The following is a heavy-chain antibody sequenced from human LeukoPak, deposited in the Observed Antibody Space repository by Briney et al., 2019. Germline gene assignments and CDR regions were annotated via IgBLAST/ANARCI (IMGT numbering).Heavy chain of an antibody. V-gene: IGHV3-48*04. J-gene: IGHJ4*02. D-gene: IGHD5-12*01. Sequence: GGSLRLSCAASGFTFSDYSMNWVRQAPGKGLEWISYVGISSGNKKYADSVKGRFTISGDSAMNSVFLQMNNLRVEDTAVYYCARDHRYAFDTGGQGTLVTVSS. CDR1: GFTFSDYS. CDR3: ARDHRYAFDT. CDR2: VGISSGNK.